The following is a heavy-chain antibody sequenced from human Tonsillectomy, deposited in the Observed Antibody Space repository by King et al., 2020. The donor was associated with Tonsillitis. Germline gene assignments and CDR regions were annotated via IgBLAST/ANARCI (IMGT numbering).Heavy chain of an antibody. CDR1: GFTFSSYS. V-gene: IGHV3-21*01. J-gene: IGHJ6*02. CDR3: AGDPGLDYYDSSGYFITGAYYYYSGMDV. D-gene: IGHD3-22*01. CDR2: ISSSSSYI. Sequence: VQLVESGGGLVKPGGSLRLSCAASGFTFSSYSMNWVRQAPGKGLEWVSSISSSSSYIYYADSVKGRFTISRDNAKNSLYLQMNSLRDEDTAVDYCAGDPGLDYYDSSGYFITGAYYYYSGMDVWGQGTTVTVSS.